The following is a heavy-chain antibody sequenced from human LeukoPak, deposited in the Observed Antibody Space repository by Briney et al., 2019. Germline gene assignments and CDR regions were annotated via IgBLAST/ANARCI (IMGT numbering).Heavy chain of an antibody. CDR3: ARDLYYYDSSGYSLNYGMDV. V-gene: IGHV1-46*01. J-gene: IGHJ6*02. CDR2: INPSGGST. Sequence: VASVKVSCKASGYTFTSYYMHWVRQAPGQGLEWMGIINPSGGSTSYAQKFQGRVTITADKSTSTAYMELSSLRSEDTAVYYCARDLYYYDSSGYSLNYGMDVWGQGTTVTVSS. D-gene: IGHD3-22*01. CDR1: GYTFTSYY.